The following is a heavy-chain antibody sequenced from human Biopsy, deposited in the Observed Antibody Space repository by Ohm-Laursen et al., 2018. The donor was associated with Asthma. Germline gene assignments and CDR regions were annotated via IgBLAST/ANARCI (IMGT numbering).Heavy chain of an antibody. D-gene: IGHD6-6*01. V-gene: IGHV3-74*01. CDR2: INGDGSST. CDR3: ARGYDSSS. J-gene: IGHJ5*02. Sequence: GSLRLSCAASGFTFTDYWMHWVRQAPGKGLVWVSRINGDGSSTSYADSVKGRFTISRDNAKKKLSLQMNSLRAEDTAVYYCARGYDSSSWGQGTPVTVSS. CDR1: GFTFTDYW.